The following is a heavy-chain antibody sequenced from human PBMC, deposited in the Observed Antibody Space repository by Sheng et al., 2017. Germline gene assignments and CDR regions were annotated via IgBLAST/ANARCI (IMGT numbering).Heavy chain of an antibody. J-gene: IGHJ4*02. D-gene: IGHD6-19*01. CDR3: ARLYSSGFHFDY. V-gene: IGHV4-39*07. CDR1: GGSISSSSYY. Sequence: QLHLQESGPGLVKPSETLSLTCTVSGGSISSSSYYWGWIRQPPGKGLEWIGSIYYSGSTYYNPSLKSRVTISVDTSKNQFSLKLSSVTAADTAVYYCARLYSSGFHFDYWGQGTLVTVSS. CDR2: IYYSGST.